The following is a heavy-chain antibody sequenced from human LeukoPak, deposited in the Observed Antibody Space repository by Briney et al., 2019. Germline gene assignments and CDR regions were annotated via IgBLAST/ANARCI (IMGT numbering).Heavy chain of an antibody. CDR3: AAPHYCSSTSCYGRYMDV. CDR2: IKQDGSEK. V-gene: IGHV3-7*01. CDR1: GFTFTGYW. Sequence: PGGSLRLSCAASGFTFTGYWMSWVRQAPGKGLEWVANIKQDGSEKYYVDSVKGRFTISRDNSKNTLYLQMNSLRAEDTAVYYCAAPHYCSSTSCYGRYMDVWGKGTTVTISS. D-gene: IGHD2-2*01. J-gene: IGHJ6*03.